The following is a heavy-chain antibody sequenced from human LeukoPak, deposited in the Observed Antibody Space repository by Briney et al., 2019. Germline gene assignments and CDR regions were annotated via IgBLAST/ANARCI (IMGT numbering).Heavy chain of an antibody. V-gene: IGHV4-59*01. CDR2: IYYSGST. D-gene: IGHD1-1*01. Sequence: PSETLSLTCTDSGGSISSYYWSWIRQPPGKGLEWIGYIYYSGSTNYHPSLKSRVTISVDTSKNQFSLKLSSVTAADTAVYYCASGNWRYYFDSWGQGTLVTVSS. CDR3: ASGNWRYYFDS. J-gene: IGHJ4*02. CDR1: GGSISSYY.